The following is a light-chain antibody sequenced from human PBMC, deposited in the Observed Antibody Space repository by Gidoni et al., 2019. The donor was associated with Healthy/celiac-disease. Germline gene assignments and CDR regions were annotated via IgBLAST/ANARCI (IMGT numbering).Light chain of an antibody. J-gene: IGKJ2*01. CDR2: AAS. CDR1: QSISSY. V-gene: IGKV1-39*01. Sequence: DLQMTPSPSSLSASVGDRVTITCRASQSISSYLNWYQQKPGKAPKLLIYAASSLQSGVPSRFSGSGSGTDFTLTISSLQPEDFATYYCQQSYTNPQTFGQGTKLEIK. CDR3: QQSYTNPQT.